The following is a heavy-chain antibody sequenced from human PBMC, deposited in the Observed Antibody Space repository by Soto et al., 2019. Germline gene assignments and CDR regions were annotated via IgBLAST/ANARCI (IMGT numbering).Heavy chain of an antibody. CDR1: GGSINSRCW. D-gene: IGHD3-10*01. J-gene: IGHJ4*02. V-gene: IGHV4-4*02. Sequence: SETLSLTCTVSGGSINSRCWWSWVRQSPGKGLEWIGEIYHSGSTNYNPSLKSRVTISVDKSKNQFSLNLSSVTAADTAVYYCARDQNGSGNYYTRYFDYWGQGTLVTVS. CDR3: ARDQNGSGNYYTRYFDY. CDR2: IYHSGST.